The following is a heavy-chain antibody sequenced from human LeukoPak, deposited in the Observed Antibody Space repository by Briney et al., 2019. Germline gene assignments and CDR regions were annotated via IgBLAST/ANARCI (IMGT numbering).Heavy chain of an antibody. Sequence: SETLSLTCTVSGGPISSYYWNWIRQPPGKRPHCIGYIYYGGSTNYTPSLKSRVTISVDTSKNQFSLKRSSVTAADTAVYYCARHVGDNSYGLPGAHDYWGQGTLVTVSS. D-gene: IGHD5-18*01. CDR2: IYYGGST. V-gene: IGHV4-59*08. CDR1: GGPISSYY. J-gene: IGHJ4*02. CDR3: ARHVGDNSYGLPGAHDY.